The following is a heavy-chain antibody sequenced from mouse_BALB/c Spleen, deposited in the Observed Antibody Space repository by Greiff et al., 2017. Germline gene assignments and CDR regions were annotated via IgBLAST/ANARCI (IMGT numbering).Heavy chain of an antibody. J-gene: IGHJ4*01. V-gene: IGHV1-82*01. CDR3: ARRDSSGYGAMDY. Sequence: QVQLQQSGPELVKPGASVKISCKASGYAFSSSWMNWVKQRPGQGLEWIGRIYPGDGDTHYNGKFKGKATLTADKSSSTAYMQLSSLTSGDSAVYFCARRDSSGYGAMDYWGQGTSVTVAS. CDR2: IYPGDGDT. CDR1: GYAFSSSW. D-gene: IGHD3-2*01.